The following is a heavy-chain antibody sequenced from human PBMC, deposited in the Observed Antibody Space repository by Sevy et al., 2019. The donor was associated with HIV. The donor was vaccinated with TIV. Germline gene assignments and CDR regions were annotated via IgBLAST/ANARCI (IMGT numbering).Heavy chain of an antibody. D-gene: IGHD6-6*01. CDR3: ATDTWRSLVN. Sequence: GGSLRLSCAASGFTFSAYWMAWVRQVPGKGLEWVANLNQDGSEKYPVDSVKGRFTISRDNAKNSLYLQMNSVRVEDTGIYYCATDTWRSLVNGGRGTMVTVSS. CDR1: GFTFSAYW. CDR2: LNQDGSEK. J-gene: IGHJ3*01. V-gene: IGHV3-7*01.